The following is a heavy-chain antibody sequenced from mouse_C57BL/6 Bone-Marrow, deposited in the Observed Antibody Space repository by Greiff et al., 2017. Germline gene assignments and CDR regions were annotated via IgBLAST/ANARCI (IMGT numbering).Heavy chain of an antibody. D-gene: IGHD1-1*01. CDR2: ISYDGSN. CDR1: GYSITSGYY. J-gene: IGHJ3*01. Sequence: EVKLQESGPGLVKPSQSLSLTCSVTGYSITSGYYWNWLRQFPGNKLEWMGYISYDGSNNYNPSLKNRISITRDTSKNQFFLKLNSVTTEDTATYYCARGYYYGSRGFAYWCQGTLVTVSA. CDR3: ARGYYYGSRGFAY. V-gene: IGHV3-6*01.